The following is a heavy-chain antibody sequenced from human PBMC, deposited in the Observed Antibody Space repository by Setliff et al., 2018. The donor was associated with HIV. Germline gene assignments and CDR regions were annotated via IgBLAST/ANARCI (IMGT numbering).Heavy chain of an antibody. CDR3: ARDATRGGDMDV. J-gene: IGHJ6*03. D-gene: IGHD2-15*01. CDR2: IKQDGSEK. CDR1: GSSFSSYW. Sequence: GESLKISCAASGSSFSSYWMSWVRQAPGKGLEWVANIKQDGSEKYYVDSVRGRFTIARDNAKNSLYLQMNSLRAEDTAVYYCARDATRGGDMDVWAKGTTVTVSS. V-gene: IGHV3-7*01.